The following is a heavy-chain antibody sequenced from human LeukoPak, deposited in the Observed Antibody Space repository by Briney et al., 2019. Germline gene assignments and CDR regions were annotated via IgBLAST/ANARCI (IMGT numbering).Heavy chain of an antibody. J-gene: IGHJ4*02. CDR1: GGTFSSYA. D-gene: IGHD3-22*01. CDR3: ARQEYYYDSSGYSTAFDY. Sequence: ASVKVSCKASGGTFSSYAISWVRQAPGQGVERMGRIIPILGIANYAQKFQGRVTITADKSTSTAYMELSSLRSEDTAVYYCARQEYYYDSSGYSTAFDYWGQGTLVTVSS. V-gene: IGHV1-69*04. CDR2: IIPILGIA.